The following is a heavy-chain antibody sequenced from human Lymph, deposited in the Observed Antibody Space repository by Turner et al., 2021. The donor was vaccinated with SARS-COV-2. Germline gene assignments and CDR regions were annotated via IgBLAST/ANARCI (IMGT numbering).Heavy chain of an antibody. CDR2: ISYDGSSK. Sequence: QVQLVESGGGVVQPGRSLSPSCAASGFTFSSYAMHWFRQAPGKGLEWVAVISYDGSSKFNTASVKGRFTISRDNSKNTLYLQMNSLRAEDTAVYYCARDALKKEVADTSDNWFDPWGQGTLVTVSS. D-gene: IGHD6-19*01. CDR3: ARDALKKEVADTSDNWFDP. CDR1: GFTFSSYA. V-gene: IGHV3-30-3*01. J-gene: IGHJ5*02.